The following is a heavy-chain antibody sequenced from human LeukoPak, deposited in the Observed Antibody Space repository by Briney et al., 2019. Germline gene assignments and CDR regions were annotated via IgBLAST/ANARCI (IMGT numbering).Heavy chain of an antibody. J-gene: IGHJ4*02. Sequence: PGGSLRLSCAASGFTFNSYTMNWVRQAPGKGLEWVANIKQDGSEKYYVDSVKGRFAVSRDNAKNSLYLQMNSLRAEDTAVYYCARAQSGFWSGYCFDYWGQGTLVTVSS. CDR1: GFTFNSYT. D-gene: IGHD3-3*01. CDR2: IKQDGSEK. CDR3: ARAQSGFWSGYCFDY. V-gene: IGHV3-7*01.